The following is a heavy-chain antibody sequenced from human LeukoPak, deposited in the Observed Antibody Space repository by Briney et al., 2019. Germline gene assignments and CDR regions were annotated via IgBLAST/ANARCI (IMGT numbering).Heavy chain of an antibody. Sequence: SETLSLTCTVSGGSISSSSYYWGWIRQPPGKGLEWIGSIYYSGSTYYSPSLKSRVTISVDTSKNQFSLKLSSVTAADTAVYYCARHELSPNYFDYWGQGTLVTVSS. V-gene: IGHV4-39*01. D-gene: IGHD3-16*02. CDR2: IYYSGST. J-gene: IGHJ4*02. CDR1: GGSISSSSYY. CDR3: ARHELSPNYFDY.